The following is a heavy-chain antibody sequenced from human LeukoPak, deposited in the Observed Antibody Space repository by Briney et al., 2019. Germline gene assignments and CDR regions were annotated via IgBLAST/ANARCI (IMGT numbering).Heavy chain of an antibody. CDR2: ISSSSSYI. Sequence: GGSLRLSCAASGFTFSSYSMNWVRQAPGKGLEWVSSISSSSSYIYYADSVKGRFTISRDNAKNSLYLQMNSLRDEDTAVYYCARGSLQLWQRWYFDSWGQGTLVTVSS. J-gene: IGHJ4*02. D-gene: IGHD5-18*01. CDR3: ARGSLQLWQRWYFDS. V-gene: IGHV3-21*01. CDR1: GFTFSSYS.